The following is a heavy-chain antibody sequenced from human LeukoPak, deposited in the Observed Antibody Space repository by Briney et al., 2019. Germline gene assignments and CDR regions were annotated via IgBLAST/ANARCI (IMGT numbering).Heavy chain of an antibody. V-gene: IGHV3-23*01. Sequence: GGSLRLSCAASGFTFSSYAMSWVRQAPGKGLEWFSAISGSGGSTYYADSVKGGFTISRDNSKNTLYLQMNSLRAEDTAVYYCAKVHCSSTSCYHGGDYWGQGTLVTVSS. CDR1: GFTFSSYA. CDR2: ISGSGGST. D-gene: IGHD2-2*01. CDR3: AKVHCSSTSCYHGGDY. J-gene: IGHJ4*02.